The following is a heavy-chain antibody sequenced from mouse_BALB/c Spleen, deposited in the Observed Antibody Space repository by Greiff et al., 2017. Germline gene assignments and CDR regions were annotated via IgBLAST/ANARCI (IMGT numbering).Heavy chain of an antibody. D-gene: IGHD1-1*01. CDR2: INPSNGGT. V-gene: IGHV1S81*02. J-gene: IGHJ3*01. Sequence: QVQLQQSGAELVKPGASVKLSCKASGYTFTSYYMYWVKQRPGQGLEWIGEINPSNGGTNFNEKFKSKATLTVDKSSSTAYMQLSSLTSEDSAVYYCTRGTTVVKGAWFAYWGQGTLGTVSA. CDR1: GYTFTSYY. CDR3: TRGTTVVKGAWFAY.